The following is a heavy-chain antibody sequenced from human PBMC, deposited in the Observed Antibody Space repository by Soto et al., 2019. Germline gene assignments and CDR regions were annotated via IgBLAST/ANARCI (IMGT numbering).Heavy chain of an antibody. Sequence: PGGSLRLSCAASGFTFSSYGMHWVRQAPGKGLEWVAVIWYDGSNKYYADSVRGRFTISRDNSKNTLYLKMNSLRAEDTAVYYCARDLTAMALDYWGQGTLVTVS. CDR3: ARDLTAMALDY. CDR2: IWYDGSNK. V-gene: IGHV3-33*01. D-gene: IGHD5-18*01. J-gene: IGHJ4*02. CDR1: GFTFSSYG.